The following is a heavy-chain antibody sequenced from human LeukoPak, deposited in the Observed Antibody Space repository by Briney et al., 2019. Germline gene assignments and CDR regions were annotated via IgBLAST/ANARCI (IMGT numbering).Heavy chain of an antibody. CDR3: ARTFYTDVDTALLTSLDY. J-gene: IGHJ4*02. CDR1: GFTFSAYS. V-gene: IGHV3-21*01. Sequence: GVSLRLSCAASGFTFSAYSMNWVRQAPGKGLEWVSSISGSSSYMYYAHSVKGRFTISRDNAKNPLYLQMNSLRAEDTAVFYCARTFYTDVDTALLTSLDYWGQGTLVTVS. CDR2: ISGSSSYM. D-gene: IGHD5-18*01.